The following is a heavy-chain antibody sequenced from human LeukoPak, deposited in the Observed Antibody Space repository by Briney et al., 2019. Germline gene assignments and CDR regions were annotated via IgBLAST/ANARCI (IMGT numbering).Heavy chain of an antibody. D-gene: IGHD5-24*01. CDR3: ARARDGYNPFDY. Sequence: ASVKVSCKASGYTFTSYYMHWARQAPGQGLEWMGIINHSGGSTSYAQKFQGRVTMIRDTSTSTVYMELSSLRSEDTAVYYCARARDGYNPFDYWGQGTLVTVSS. J-gene: IGHJ4*02. CDR1: GYTFTSYY. V-gene: IGHV1-46*01. CDR2: INHSGGST.